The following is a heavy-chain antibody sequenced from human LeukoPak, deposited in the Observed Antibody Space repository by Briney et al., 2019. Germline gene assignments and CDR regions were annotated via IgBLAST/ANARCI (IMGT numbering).Heavy chain of an antibody. CDR3: AREVVVPAADAYGMDV. Sequence: SETLSLTCTVSGGSISSGGYYWSWIRQHPGKGLEWIGYIYYSGSTYYNPSLKSRVTISVDTSKNQFSLKLSSVTAADTAVYYCAREVVVPAADAYGMDVWGQGTRSPSP. D-gene: IGHD2-2*01. V-gene: IGHV4-31*03. J-gene: IGHJ6*02. CDR2: IYYSGST. CDR1: GGSISSGGYY.